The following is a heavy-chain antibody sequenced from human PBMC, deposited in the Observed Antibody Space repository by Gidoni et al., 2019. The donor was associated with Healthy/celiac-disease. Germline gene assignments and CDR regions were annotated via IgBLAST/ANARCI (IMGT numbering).Heavy chain of an antibody. D-gene: IGHD6-19*01. CDR2: ISYDVSNK. CDR1: GFTFSSYG. Sequence: QVQLVEAGGGVVPPGRSLGLPCAASGFTFSSYGMHWFRQAPGKGLELVAVISYDVSNKYYADSVKGRFTISRDNSKNTLYLQMNSLRAEDTAVYYCAKDREQWLAHYDIYFDYWGQGTLVTVSS. V-gene: IGHV3-30*18. CDR3: AKDREQWLAHYDIYFDY. J-gene: IGHJ4*02.